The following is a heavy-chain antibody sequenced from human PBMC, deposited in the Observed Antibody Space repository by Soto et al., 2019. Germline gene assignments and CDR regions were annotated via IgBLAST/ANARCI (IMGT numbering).Heavy chain of an antibody. V-gene: IGHV3-30*18. J-gene: IGHJ4*02. CDR2: ISYDGSNK. CDR1: GFTFSSYG. CDR3: AKDRELLWFGIGY. D-gene: IGHD3-10*01. Sequence: QVQLVESGGGVVQPGRSLRLSCAASGFTFSSYGMHWVRQAPGKGLGWVAVISYDGSNKYYADSVKGRFTISRDNSKNTLYLQMNSLRAEDTAVYYCAKDRELLWFGIGYWGQGTLVTVSS.